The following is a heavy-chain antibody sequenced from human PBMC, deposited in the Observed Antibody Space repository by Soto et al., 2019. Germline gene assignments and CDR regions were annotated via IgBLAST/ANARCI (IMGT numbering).Heavy chain of an antibody. Sequence: QITLKESGPTLVKPTQTLTLTCTFSGLSLSTTGVGVGWIRQPPGKALEWLALIYWDDDKRYSPSLKSRQTITKDTSKNQVVLTMTNMDPVDTATYYCVQSRCGGDCLQSYSSHSYYGLDVWGQGTTVTVSS. CDR3: VQSRCGGDCLQSYSSHSYYGLDV. CDR2: IYWDDDK. J-gene: IGHJ6*02. D-gene: IGHD2-21*02. V-gene: IGHV2-5*02. CDR1: GLSLSTTGVG.